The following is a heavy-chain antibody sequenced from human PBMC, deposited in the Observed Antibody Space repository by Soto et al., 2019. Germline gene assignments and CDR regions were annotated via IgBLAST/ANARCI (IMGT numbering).Heavy chain of an antibody. CDR1: GYTFTSYY. V-gene: IGHV1-46*03. J-gene: IGHJ5*02. Sequence: ASVKVSCKASGYTFTSYYMHWVRQAPGQGLEWMGIINPSGGSTSYAQKFQGRVTMTRDTSTSTVYMELSSLRSEDTAVYYCAREDRITMVRGVIPLYNWFDPWGQGTLVTV. CDR3: AREDRITMVRGVIPLYNWFDP. CDR2: INPSGGST. D-gene: IGHD3-10*01.